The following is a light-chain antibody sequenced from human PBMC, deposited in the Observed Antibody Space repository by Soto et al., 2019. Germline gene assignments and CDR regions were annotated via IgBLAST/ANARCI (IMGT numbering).Light chain of an antibody. CDR3: QQYNTYST. Sequence: DIQLTQSPSTLSAAVGDSVTITCRASQNIRNLLAWSQQKPGKAPKPLIYDASTLKTGVPSRFSGSGSGSEFNFTITGLQPDDFATYFCQQYNTYSTFGQGTRLEIK. V-gene: IGKV1-5*01. CDR2: DAS. J-gene: IGKJ5*01. CDR1: QNIRNL.